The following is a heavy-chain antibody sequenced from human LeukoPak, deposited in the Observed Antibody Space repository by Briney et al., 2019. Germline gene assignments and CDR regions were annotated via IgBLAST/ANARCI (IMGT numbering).Heavy chain of an antibody. CDR2: INSNSGGT. Sequence: ASVQVSCKASGYSFTGYYIHWVRQAPGQGLEWMGWINSNSGGTNYAQKLQGRVTMTRDTSISTAYMDLSRLTSDDTAVYYCARDVGGDAFDIWGQGTMVTVSS. V-gene: IGHV1-2*02. D-gene: IGHD2-15*01. CDR3: ARDVGGDAFDI. CDR1: GYSFTGYY. J-gene: IGHJ3*02.